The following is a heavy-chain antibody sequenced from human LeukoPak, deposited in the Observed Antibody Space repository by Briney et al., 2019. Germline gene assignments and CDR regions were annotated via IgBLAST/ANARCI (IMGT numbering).Heavy chain of an antibody. CDR1: GGTFSSYA. CDR3: ARGVLTYYDILTGSTPDNWFDP. CDR2: IIPIFGTA. J-gene: IGHJ5*02. D-gene: IGHD3-9*01. Sequence: GSSVKVSCKASGGTFSSYAISWVRQAPGQGLEWMGGIIPIFGTANYAQKFQGRVTITADKSTSTAYMELRSLRSDDTAVYYCARGVLTYYDILTGSTPDNWFDPWGQGTLVTVSS. V-gene: IGHV1-69*06.